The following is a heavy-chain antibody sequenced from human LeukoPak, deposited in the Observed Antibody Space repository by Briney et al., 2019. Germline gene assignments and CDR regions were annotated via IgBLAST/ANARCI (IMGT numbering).Heavy chain of an antibody. Sequence: GGSLRLSCAASGFPLSSYSINWVRQAPGKGLEWVSYISSSGSAIYYVDSVKGRFTVSRDNAKNSLFPQMNSPRAEDTAVYYCVRVKGSYFDYWGQGALVTVSS. CDR2: ISSSGSAI. D-gene: IGHD2-15*01. J-gene: IGHJ4*02. V-gene: IGHV3-48*01. CDR1: GFPLSSYS. CDR3: VRVKGSYFDY.